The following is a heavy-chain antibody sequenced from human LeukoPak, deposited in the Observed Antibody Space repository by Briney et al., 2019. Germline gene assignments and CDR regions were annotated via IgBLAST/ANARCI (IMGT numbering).Heavy chain of an antibody. Sequence: SETLSLXCTVSGGSISSSSYYWVWIRQPPGKGLEWIGSIYYSGSTYYNPSLKSRVTISVDTSKNQFSLKLSSVTAADTAVYYCARRGTEPVMGSFDYWGQGTLVTVSS. CDR1: GGSISSSSYY. CDR3: ARRGTEPVMGSFDY. CDR2: IYYSGST. J-gene: IGHJ4*02. D-gene: IGHD1-14*01. V-gene: IGHV4-39*01.